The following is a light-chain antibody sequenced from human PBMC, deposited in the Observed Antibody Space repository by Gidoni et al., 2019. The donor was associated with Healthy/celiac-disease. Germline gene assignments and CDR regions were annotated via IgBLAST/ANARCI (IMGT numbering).Light chain of an antibody. CDR1: QDISNY. CDR2: DAS. Sequence: DIHMTQSPSSLSASVGDRVTITCQASQDISNYLHWYQQQPGKAPKLLIYDASNLETGVPSRFSGSGSGTDFTFTISSLQPEDIATYYCQQYDNLPLTFGGGTKVEIK. V-gene: IGKV1-33*01. CDR3: QQYDNLPLT. J-gene: IGKJ4*01.